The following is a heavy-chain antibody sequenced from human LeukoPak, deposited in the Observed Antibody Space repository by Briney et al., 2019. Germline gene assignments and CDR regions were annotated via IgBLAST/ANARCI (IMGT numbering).Heavy chain of an antibody. CDR3: ARDWGTYFDY. Sequence: VKPSETLSLTCTVSGGSISSSSYYWGWIRQPPGKGLEWIGSIYYSGSTYYNPSLKSRVTISVDTSKNQFSLHLTSVAAADTAVYYCARDWGTYFDYWGQGTLVTVSS. CDR2: IYYSGST. D-gene: IGHD7-27*01. J-gene: IGHJ4*02. V-gene: IGHV4-39*07. CDR1: GGSISSSSYY.